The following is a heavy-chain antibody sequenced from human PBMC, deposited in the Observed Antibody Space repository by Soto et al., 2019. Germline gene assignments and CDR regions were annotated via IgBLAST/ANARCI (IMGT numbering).Heavy chain of an antibody. CDR2: INPSGGST. CDR1: GYTFTSYY. J-gene: IGHJ4*02. V-gene: IGHV1-46*01. D-gene: IGHD1-26*01. CDR3: ARSYLERWAFDY. Sequence: ASVKVSCKASGYTFTSYYMHWVRQAPGQGLEWMGIINPSGGSTSYAQKFQGRVTMTRDTSTSTVYMELSSLRSEDAAVYYCARSYLERWAFDYWGQGTLVTVSS.